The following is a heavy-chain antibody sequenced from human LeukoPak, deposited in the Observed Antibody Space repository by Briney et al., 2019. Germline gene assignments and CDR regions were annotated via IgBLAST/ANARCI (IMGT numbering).Heavy chain of an antibody. CDR1: GYTFPRFW. Sequence: GESLEISCQGSGYTFPRFWIAWVRQIPGTGLEGMGIIYPGDSNTRYSPSFQGQVTISVEKSINTAYLQWSSLKATDTAMYYCARAYSTAWSGGYWGQGTLVTVSS. CDR2: IYPGDSNT. CDR3: ARAYSTAWSGGY. D-gene: IGHD6-19*01. V-gene: IGHV5-51*01. J-gene: IGHJ4*02.